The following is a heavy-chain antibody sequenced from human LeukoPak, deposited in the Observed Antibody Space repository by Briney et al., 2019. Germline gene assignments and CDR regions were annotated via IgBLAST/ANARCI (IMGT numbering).Heavy chain of an antibody. D-gene: IGHD2-2*01. CDR2: IIPILGIA. Sequence: SVKVSCKASGGTFSSYTISWVRQAPGQGLEWMGRIIPILGIANYAQKFQGRVTITADKSTSTAYMELSSLRSEDTAVYYCARDPWYCSSTSCYSDYYYYYYYMDVWGKGTTVTVSS. J-gene: IGHJ6*03. CDR3: ARDPWYCSSTSCYSDYYYYYYYMDV. V-gene: IGHV1-69*04. CDR1: GGTFSSYT.